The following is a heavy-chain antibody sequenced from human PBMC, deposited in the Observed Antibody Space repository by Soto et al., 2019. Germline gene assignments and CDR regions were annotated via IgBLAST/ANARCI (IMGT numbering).Heavy chain of an antibody. J-gene: IGHJ3*02. V-gene: IGHV3-23*01. CDR3: VTCYDFWSGSGAFDI. CDR2: ISGSGGST. CDR1: GFTFSSYA. D-gene: IGHD3-3*01. Sequence: PGGSLRLSCAASGFTFSSYAMSWVRQAPGKGLEWVSGISGSGGSTYYADSVKGRFTISRDNSKNTLYLQMNSLRAEDTAVYYCVTCYDFWSGSGAFDIWGQGAMVTVSS.